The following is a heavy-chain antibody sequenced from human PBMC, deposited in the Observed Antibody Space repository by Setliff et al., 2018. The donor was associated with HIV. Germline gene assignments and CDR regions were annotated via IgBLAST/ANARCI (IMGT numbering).Heavy chain of an antibody. CDR1: GFTFGDFW. J-gene: IGHJ4*02. CDR3: ARVLGAARRGAAAARGYFDY. CDR2: IKQDGNKK. D-gene: IGHD6-13*01. V-gene: IGHV3-7*03. Sequence: GGSLRLSCAGYGFTFGDFWMSWVRQAPGKGLEWVANIKQDGNKKYPAGSVWGRFTISRDNAKNSLYLQMNSLRAEDTAVYYRARVLGAARRGAAAARGYFDYWGQGTLVTVSS.